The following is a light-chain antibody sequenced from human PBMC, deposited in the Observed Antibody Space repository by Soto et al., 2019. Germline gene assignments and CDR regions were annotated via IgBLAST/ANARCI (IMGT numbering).Light chain of an antibody. CDR2: DAS. CDR3: QQRAKWPLT. J-gene: IGKJ4*01. V-gene: IGKV3-11*01. CDR1: PYVNIY. Sequence: DIVLTQSPATVSLSPGERVTLSCRASPYVNIYLAWYQQKPGQAPRLLIYDASNRATGVPARFSGSGSGTDVTLTISSLEAEDCAVYYCQQRAKWPLTFGGGTKVEIK.